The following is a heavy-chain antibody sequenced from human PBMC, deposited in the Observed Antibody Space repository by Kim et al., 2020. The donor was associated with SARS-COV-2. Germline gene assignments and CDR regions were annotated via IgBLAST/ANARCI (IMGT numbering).Heavy chain of an antibody. CDR2: IRTKAYGGTT. Sequence: GGSLRLSCTSSGFFFGDYVINWVRQAPGKGLEWVGFIRTKAYGGTTEYAASVKGRFTISRDDSKSIAYLQMNSLKTEDTAVYYCTRDPLGYGRIWGQGTMVTVSS. V-gene: IGHV3-49*04. CDR3: TRDPLGYGRI. CDR1: GFFFGDYV. D-gene: IGHD5-18*01. J-gene: IGHJ3*02.